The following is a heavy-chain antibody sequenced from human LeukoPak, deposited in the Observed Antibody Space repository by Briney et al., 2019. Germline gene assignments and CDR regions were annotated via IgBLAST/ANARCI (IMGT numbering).Heavy chain of an antibody. CDR2: IYTSGST. CDR1: GGSISSGSYY. V-gene: IGHV4-61*02. J-gene: IGHJ3*02. CDR3: ARGGGWLQLRAFDT. D-gene: IGHD5-24*01. Sequence: PSQTLSLTCTVSGGSISSGSYYWSWIRQPAGKGLEWIGRIYTSGSTNYNPSLKSRVTISVDTSKNQFSLKLSSVTAADTAVYYCARGGGWLQLRAFDTWGQGTMVTVSS.